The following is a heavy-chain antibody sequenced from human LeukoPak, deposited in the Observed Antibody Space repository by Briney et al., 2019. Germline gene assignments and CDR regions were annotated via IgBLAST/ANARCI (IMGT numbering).Heavy chain of an antibody. J-gene: IGHJ4*02. CDR3: ATNTRAYAVLAAY. CDR1: GFTFSSSW. CDR2: INQGGSEK. V-gene: IGHV3-7*01. Sequence: GGSLRLSCAASGFTFSSSWMIWVRQAPGKGLEWVANINQGGSEKYYLDSVKGRFTISRDNADNSVYLEMHSLRAEDTAVYYCATNTRAYAVLAAYWGQGTLVTVSS. D-gene: IGHD4-17*01.